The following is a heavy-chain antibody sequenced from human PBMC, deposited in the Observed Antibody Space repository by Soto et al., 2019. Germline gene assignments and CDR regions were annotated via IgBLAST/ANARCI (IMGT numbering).Heavy chain of an antibody. J-gene: IGHJ5*02. D-gene: IGHD6-13*01. CDR1: GFTFSSYG. V-gene: IGHV3-33*01. Sequence: GGSLRLSCAASGFTFSSYGMHWVRQAPGKGLEWVAVIWYDGSNKYYADSVKGRFTISRDNSKNTLYLQMNSLRAEDTAVYYCARNRKPYSSSWGPYNWFDLWGQGTRVTVSS. CDR3: ARNRKPYSSSWGPYNWFDL. CDR2: IWYDGSNK.